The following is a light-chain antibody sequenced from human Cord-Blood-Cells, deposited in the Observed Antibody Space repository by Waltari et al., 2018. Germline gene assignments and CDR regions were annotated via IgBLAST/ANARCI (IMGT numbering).Light chain of an antibody. Sequence: QPALTQPPSASGSPGQPVTISCTGTSSDVGGYNYVSWYQQHPGKAPKLMIYEVSTRPSGVPDRFSGSKSGNTASLTVSGLQAEDEADYYCSSYAGSNNLVFGTGTKVTVL. J-gene: IGLJ1*01. CDR1: SSDVGGYNY. CDR3: SSYAGSNNLV. V-gene: IGLV2-8*01. CDR2: EVS.